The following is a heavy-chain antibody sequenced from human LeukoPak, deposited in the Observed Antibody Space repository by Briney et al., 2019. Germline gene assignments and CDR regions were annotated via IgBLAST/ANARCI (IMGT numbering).Heavy chain of an antibody. J-gene: IGHJ3*01. CDR1: GYTFTNYY. V-gene: IGHV1-46*01. CDR3: ARDKLIAVAGADAFDL. CDR2: INPSDGST. D-gene: IGHD6-19*01. Sequence: ASVKVSCKASGYTFTNYYIHWVRQAPGQGLELMGIINPSDGSTNHAQKFQGRVTMTRDRSTSTVYMELSSLRSEDTAMYYCARDKLIAVAGADAFDLWGQGTMVTVSS.